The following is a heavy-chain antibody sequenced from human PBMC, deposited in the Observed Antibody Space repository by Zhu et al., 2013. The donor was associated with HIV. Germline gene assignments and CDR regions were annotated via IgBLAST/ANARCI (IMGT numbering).Heavy chain of an antibody. CDR2: IIPIFGTA. CDR3: AREVRDGYNFGCWFDP. Sequence: QVQLVQSGAEVKKPGASVKVSCKASGYTFTSYGISWVRQAPGQGLEWMGGIIPIFGTANYAQKFQGRVTITADESTSTAYMELSSLRSEDTAVYYCAREVRDGYNFGCWFDPWGQGTLVTVSS. V-gene: IGHV1-69*01. CDR1: GYTFTSYG. D-gene: IGHD5-12*01. J-gene: IGHJ5*02.